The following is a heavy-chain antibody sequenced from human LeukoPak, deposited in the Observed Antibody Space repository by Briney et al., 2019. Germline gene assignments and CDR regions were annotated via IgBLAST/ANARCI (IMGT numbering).Heavy chain of an antibody. D-gene: IGHD3-22*01. CDR3: AREPDDSSGYYYVSDFFDY. CDR2: ISHNSGGK. J-gene: IGHJ4*02. CDR1: GYTFSGYY. Sequence: GSVRLSCEASGYTFSGYYMHWVRQAPGQGLEWMGWISHNSGGKNYAEYFKGRFTITRDTSISTVYMEMSRLRSDDTAVYYCAREPDDSSGYYYVSDFFDYWGQGTLVTVSS. V-gene: IGHV1-2*02.